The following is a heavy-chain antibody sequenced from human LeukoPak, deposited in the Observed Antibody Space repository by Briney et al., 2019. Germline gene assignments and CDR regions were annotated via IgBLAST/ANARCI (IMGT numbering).Heavy chain of an antibody. V-gene: IGHV3-48*03. CDR3: ARKRLADLGDDTSFGGTPFDS. D-gene: IGHD3-16*01. J-gene: IGHJ4*02. CDR2: ITSGGSVI. Sequence: SGRSLRLSCVAPGFTFKTYHMNWVRQAPGKGLEWLSGITSGGSVIYYADSVKGRLTISRDDAMNSVFLQMSGLTVDDTAVYYCARKRLADLGDDTSFGGTPFDSWGQGTLVIVSS. CDR1: GFTFKTYH.